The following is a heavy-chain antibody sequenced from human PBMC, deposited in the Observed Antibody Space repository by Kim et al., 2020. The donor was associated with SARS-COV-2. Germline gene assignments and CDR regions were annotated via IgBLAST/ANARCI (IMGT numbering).Heavy chain of an antibody. D-gene: IGHD6-19*01. CDR1: GFTFSSYA. CDR3: AREGHGSDWDFDF. Sequence: GGSLRLSCTVYGFTFSSYAIHWVRQAPGKGLEWVAVISYDGSQKYYADSVKGRFTISRDNSKNTVYLQMNSLRIEDTAVYYCAREGHGSDWDFDFWGQGTLVSVSS. J-gene: IGHJ4*02. CDR2: ISYDGSQK. V-gene: IGHV3-30*04.